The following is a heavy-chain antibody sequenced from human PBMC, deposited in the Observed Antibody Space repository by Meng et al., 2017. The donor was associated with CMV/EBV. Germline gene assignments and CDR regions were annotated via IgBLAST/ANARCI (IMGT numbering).Heavy chain of an antibody. J-gene: IGHJ4*02. Sequence: VRLVRSGARFKKPGTSVKVSCKASDNTFTGYYMHWFRQAPGTGIEWMGWINPNSGGTNYAQKFQGRVTMTRDTSISTAYMELSRLRSDDTAVYYCARGQYYYDSSGYYNYFDYWGQGTLVTVSS. D-gene: IGHD3-22*01. CDR1: DNTFTGYY. CDR2: INPNSGGT. V-gene: IGHV1-2*02. CDR3: ARGQYYYDSSGYYNYFDY.